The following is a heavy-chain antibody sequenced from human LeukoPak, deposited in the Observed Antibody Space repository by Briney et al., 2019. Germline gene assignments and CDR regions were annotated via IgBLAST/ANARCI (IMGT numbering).Heavy chain of an antibody. CDR3: ARRYFGSGSYYTDY. J-gene: IGHJ4*02. CDR2: INPNSGGT. V-gene: IGHV1-2*02. D-gene: IGHD3-10*01. Sequence: GASVKVSCKASGYTFTGYYMHWVRQAPGQGLEWMGWINPNSGGTNYAQKFQGGVTMTRDTSISTAYMELSRLRSDDTAVYYCARRYFGSGSYYTDYWGQGTLVTVSS. CDR1: GYTFTGYY.